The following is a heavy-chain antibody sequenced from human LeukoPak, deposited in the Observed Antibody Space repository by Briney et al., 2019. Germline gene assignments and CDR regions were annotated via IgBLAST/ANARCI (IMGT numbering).Heavy chain of an antibody. V-gene: IGHV4-39*01. CDR1: GGSTCSSNYY. CDR3: ARLGAGPTYYDFWSGYSSFYFDY. CDR2: IHYSGNT. D-gene: IGHD3-3*01. J-gene: IGHJ4*02. Sequence: SETLSLTCTVSGGSTCSSNYYWGWIRQPPGKGLEWIGGIHYSGNTYYNPSLKSRVTISVDTSKNQFSLKLSSVTAADTAVYYCARLGAGPTYYDFWSGYSSFYFDYWGQGTLVTVSS.